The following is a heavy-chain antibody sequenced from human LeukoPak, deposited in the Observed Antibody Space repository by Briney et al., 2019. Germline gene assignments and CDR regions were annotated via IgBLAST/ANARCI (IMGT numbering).Heavy chain of an antibody. CDR3: ARGNGRFDY. CDR1: GFTFSSYS. V-gene: IGHV3-48*01. J-gene: IGHJ4*02. CDR2: ISSSSSTI. D-gene: IGHD2-8*01. Sequence: GESLRLSCAASGFTFSSYSMNWVRQPPGKGLQWVSYISSSSSTIYYADSVKGRFTISRDNAKNSLYLQMNSLRAEDTAIYYCARGNGRFDYWGQGTLVIVSS.